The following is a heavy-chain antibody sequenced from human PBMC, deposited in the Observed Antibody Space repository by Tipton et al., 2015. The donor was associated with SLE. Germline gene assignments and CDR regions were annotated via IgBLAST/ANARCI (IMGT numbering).Heavy chain of an antibody. CDR2: IYYSGST. Sequence: LRLSCTVSGGSISSSSYYWGWIRQPPGKGLEGIGSIYYSGSTYYNPSLKSRVTISVDTSKNQFSLKLSSVTAADTAVYYCARLQWNFSYWGQGTLVTVSS. CDR1: GGSISSSSYY. CDR3: ARLQWNFSY. J-gene: IGHJ4*02. V-gene: IGHV4-39*07. D-gene: IGHD1-7*01.